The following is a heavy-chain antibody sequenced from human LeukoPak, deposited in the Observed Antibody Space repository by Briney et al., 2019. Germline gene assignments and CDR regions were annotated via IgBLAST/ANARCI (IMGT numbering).Heavy chain of an antibody. CDR1: GGSFSVYY. Sequence: SETLSLTCAVCGGSFSVYYWSWIRQPQGKGLEWIGEINHSGSTNYNPSLKSRVTISVDTSKNQFSLKLSSVTAADTAVYYCARAAGYRANWFDPWGQGTLVTVSS. V-gene: IGHV4-34*01. J-gene: IGHJ5*02. CDR2: INHSGST. D-gene: IGHD3-9*01. CDR3: ARAAGYRANWFDP.